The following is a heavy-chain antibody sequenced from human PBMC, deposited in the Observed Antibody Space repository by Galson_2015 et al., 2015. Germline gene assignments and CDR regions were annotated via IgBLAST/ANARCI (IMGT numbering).Heavy chain of an antibody. V-gene: IGHV3-9*01. CDR3: AKDIRSTSYCFDY. D-gene: IGHD1-1*01. Sequence: SLRLSCAASGFTLEDYAMHWVRQAPGKGLEWVSGNSWNRGSVGYADSVNGRFTISRDNAKNSLYLQMNSLRAEDTALYYCAKDIRSTSYCFDYWGQGTLVTVSS. CDR1: GFTLEDYA. J-gene: IGHJ4*02. CDR2: NSWNRGSV.